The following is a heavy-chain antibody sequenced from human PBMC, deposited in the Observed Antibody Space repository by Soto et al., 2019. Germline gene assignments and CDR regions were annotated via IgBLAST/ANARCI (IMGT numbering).Heavy chain of an antibody. CDR3: ARDGVAVAGTVSDYYYYYGMDV. J-gene: IGHJ6*02. D-gene: IGHD6-19*01. V-gene: IGHV4-59*01. CDR1: GGSISIYY. Sequence: SETLSLTCTVSGGSISIYYWSWIRQRPGKGLEWIGYIYYSGSTNYNPSLKSRVTISVDTSKNQFSLKLSSVTAADTAVYYCARDGVAVAGTVSDYYYYYGMDVWGQGTTVTVSS. CDR2: IYYSGST.